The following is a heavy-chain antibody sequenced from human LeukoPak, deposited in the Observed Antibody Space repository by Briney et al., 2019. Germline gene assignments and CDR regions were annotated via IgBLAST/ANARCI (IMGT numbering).Heavy chain of an antibody. Sequence: SETLSLTCTVSGGSVGSTTYYWGWIRQPPGKGLGWIGHIDYRGTTYYNPSLKSRVTISVDPSKNQFSLKLSSVTAADTAVYYCARQSGPYSSSWFDYWGQGTLVTVSS. J-gene: IGHJ4*02. CDR1: GGSVGSTTYY. CDR2: IDYRGTT. V-gene: IGHV4-39*01. D-gene: IGHD6-13*01. CDR3: ARQSGPYSSSWFDY.